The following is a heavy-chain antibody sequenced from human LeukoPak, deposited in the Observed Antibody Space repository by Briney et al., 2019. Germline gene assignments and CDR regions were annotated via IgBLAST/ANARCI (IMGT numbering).Heavy chain of an antibody. CDR3: ARGPFSSSWSDFDY. Sequence: NPGGSLTLSCAASGFTFSDYSLNWVRQAPGKGLEWVSCISGDSRYIYYAASVKGRSTISRDNAQNSPDFHMNSLSAEDTAVYYCARGPFSSSWSDFDYWGQGTLVTVSS. V-gene: IGHV3-21*06. CDR1: GFTFSDYS. J-gene: IGHJ4*02. CDR2: ISGDSRYI. D-gene: IGHD6-13*01.